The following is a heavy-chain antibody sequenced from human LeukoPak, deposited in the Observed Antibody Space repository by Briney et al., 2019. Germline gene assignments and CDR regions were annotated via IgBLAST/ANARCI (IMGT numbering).Heavy chain of an antibody. CDR3: ARASIDYVDWFDL. V-gene: IGHV3-30*04. Sequence: PGGSLRLSCAASGFTFSSYAMHWVRQAPGKGLEWVAVISYDGSNKYYADSVKGRFTISRDNSKNTLYLQMNSLRAEDTAVYYCARASIDYVDWFDLWGQGTLVTVSS. CDR2: ISYDGSNK. D-gene: IGHD4-17*01. J-gene: IGHJ5*02. CDR1: GFTFSSYA.